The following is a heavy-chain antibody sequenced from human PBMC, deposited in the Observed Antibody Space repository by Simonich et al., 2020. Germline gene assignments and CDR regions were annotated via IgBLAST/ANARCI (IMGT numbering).Heavy chain of an antibody. CDR2: ISGSGGST. J-gene: IGHJ3*02. CDR1: GFTFSSYA. D-gene: IGHD3-22*01. V-gene: IGHV3-23*01. Sequence: GGGLVQPGGSLRLSCAASGFTFSSYAMSWVRQAPGKGLEWVSAISGSGGSTYYADSVKGRFTISRDNSKKTLYLQMNSLRAEDTAVYYCAKDLGERITMIVVVIDAFDICGQGTMVTVSS. CDR3: AKDLGERITMIVVVIDAFDI.